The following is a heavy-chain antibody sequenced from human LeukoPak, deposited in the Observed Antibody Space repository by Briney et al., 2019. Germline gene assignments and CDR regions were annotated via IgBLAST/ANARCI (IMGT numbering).Heavy chain of an antibody. CDR3: ARPYYYGSGSNNSFDP. CDR1: GYTFTSYY. V-gene: IGHV1-46*03. J-gene: IGHJ5*02. Sequence: ASVKVSCKASGYTFTSYYMHWVRHAPGQGLEWMGIINPSCGSTSYAQKFQGRGTMIRDTSTSKVYMELSSLRSEDTAVYSCARPYYYGSGSNNSFDPWGQGTLVTVSS. CDR2: INPSCGST. D-gene: IGHD3-10*01.